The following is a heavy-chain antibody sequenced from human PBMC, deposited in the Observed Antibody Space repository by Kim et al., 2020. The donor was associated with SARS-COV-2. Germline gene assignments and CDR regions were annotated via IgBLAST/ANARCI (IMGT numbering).Heavy chain of an antibody. CDR1: GLTLRSYA. D-gene: IGHD6-19*01. CDR3: LPFVTFAARSGRCTFFDH. CDR2: ITRGGDT. J-gene: IGHJ4*01. Sequence: GGSLRLSCAASGLTLRSYAMNWVRQGPGKGLEWVSSITRGGDTYYAASVKARFTISRYNFKDTLSLQMNSLRAEDTSNYYCLPFVTFAARSGRCTFFDH. V-gene: IGHV3-23*01.